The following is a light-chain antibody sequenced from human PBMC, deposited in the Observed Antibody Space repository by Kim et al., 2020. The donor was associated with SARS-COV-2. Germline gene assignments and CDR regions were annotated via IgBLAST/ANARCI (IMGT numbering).Light chain of an antibody. CDR2: GED. Sequence: SSELTQDPAVSVALGQTVRITCQGDSLRNYYPSWYQQKPGQAPVLVFYGEDNRPSWIPDRFSGSNSGNAASLTISGAQAEDEADYYCNSLDSSAQQYVFGTGTKVTVL. J-gene: IGLJ1*01. V-gene: IGLV3-19*01. CDR3: NSLDSSAQQYV. CDR1: SLRNYY.